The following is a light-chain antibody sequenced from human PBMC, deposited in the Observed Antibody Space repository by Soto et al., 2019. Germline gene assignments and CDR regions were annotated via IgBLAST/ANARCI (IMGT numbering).Light chain of an antibody. V-gene: IGKV1-5*03. CDR3: QQYNSYWT. J-gene: IGKJ1*01. Sequence: DIQMTQSPSTLSASVGDRVTITCRASQSTNSWLAWYQQKPGKVPKLLIYKASSLESGVPSRFSGSGSGTEFTLTISSLQPDDFATYYCQQYNSYWTFGQGTKVEIK. CDR2: KAS. CDR1: QSTNSW.